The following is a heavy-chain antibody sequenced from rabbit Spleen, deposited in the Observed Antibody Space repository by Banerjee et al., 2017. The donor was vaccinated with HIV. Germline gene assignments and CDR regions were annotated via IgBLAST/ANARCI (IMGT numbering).Heavy chain of an antibody. CDR3: ARETYDSGWGL. D-gene: IGHD4-1*01. Sequence: QEQLVESGGGLVQPEGSLTLTCKASGFDFSSNAMCWVRQAPGKGPEWIACIYNGDGSTYYASWAKGRFTISSHNAQNTLYLQLNSLTAADTATYFCARETYDSGWGLWGPGTLVTVS. J-gene: IGHJ4*01. V-gene: IGHV1S47*01. CDR1: GFDFSSNA. CDR2: IYNGDGST.